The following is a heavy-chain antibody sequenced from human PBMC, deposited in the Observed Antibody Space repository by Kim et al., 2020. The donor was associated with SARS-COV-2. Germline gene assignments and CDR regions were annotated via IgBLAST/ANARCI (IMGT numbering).Heavy chain of an antibody. CDR2: IWYDGSNK. CDR3: ATHLAGYSSSRPGY. J-gene: IGHJ4*02. V-gene: IGHV3-33*01. Sequence: GGSLRLSCAASGFTFSSYGMHWVRQAPGKGLEWVAVIWYDGSNKYYADSVKGRFTISRDNSKNTLYLQMNSLRAEDTAVYYCATHLAGYSSSRPGYWGQGTLVTVSS. CDR1: GFTFSSYG. D-gene: IGHD6-13*01.